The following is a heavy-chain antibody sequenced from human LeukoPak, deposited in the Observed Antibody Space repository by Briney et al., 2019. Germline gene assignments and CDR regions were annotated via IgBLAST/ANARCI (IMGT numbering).Heavy chain of an antibody. J-gene: IGHJ4*02. Sequence: GGSLRLSCAASGFTFGDYYMSWIRQAPGKGLEWVSYISSSGNSISYADSVKGRFTISRDNAKNSLFLQMNSLSAEDTAVYYCARDQVSIAGTGIDYWGQGTLVTVSS. CDR2: ISSSGNSI. CDR3: ARDQVSIAGTGIDY. D-gene: IGHD6-13*01. V-gene: IGHV3-11*04. CDR1: GFTFGDYY.